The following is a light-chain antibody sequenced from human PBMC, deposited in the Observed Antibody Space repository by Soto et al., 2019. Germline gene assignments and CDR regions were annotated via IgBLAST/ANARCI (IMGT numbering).Light chain of an antibody. V-gene: IGKV1-27*01. CDR3: QRYNSAPRT. Sequence: DIQMTQSPSSLSASVGDRVSITCRASQGISNYLAWYQQKPGRVPKLLIYAASTLQSGVPSRFSGSRSGTDFTLTISSLQPEDVATYYCQRYNSAPRTFGPGTKVDIK. CDR2: AAS. CDR1: QGISNY. J-gene: IGKJ3*01.